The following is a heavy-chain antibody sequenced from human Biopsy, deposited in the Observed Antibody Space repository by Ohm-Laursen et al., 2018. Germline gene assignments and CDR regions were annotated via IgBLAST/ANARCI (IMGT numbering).Heavy chain of an antibody. J-gene: IGHJ4*02. CDR1: DGSISNIINY. Sequence: PGTLSLTCTVTDGSISNIINYWGWIRQPLGKGLEWLGSIYHTGITDYNPPLKSRVTISENTSNNHFPLKLSSLTAADTAVYYCARHSFGSGRDFWGQGTLVTVSS. D-gene: IGHD3-10*01. V-gene: IGHV4-39*01. CDR2: IYHTGIT. CDR3: ARHSFGSGRDF.